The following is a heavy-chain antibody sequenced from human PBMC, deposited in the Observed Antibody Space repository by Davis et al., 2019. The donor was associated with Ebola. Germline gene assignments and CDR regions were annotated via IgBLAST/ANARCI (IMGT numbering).Heavy chain of an antibody. D-gene: IGHD3-3*02. V-gene: IGHV3-48*02. CDR3: TRTLLVTGWFDP. CDR1: GFTFTSHN. CDR2: ISSFGSTI. J-gene: IGHJ5*02. Sequence: GGSLRLSCAASGFTFTSHNMNWVRQAPGKGPEWVAHISSFGSTIYYADSVKGRFTISRDNANNSLYLQMTNLRDEDTAVYYCTRTLLVTGWFDPWGQGTLVTVSS.